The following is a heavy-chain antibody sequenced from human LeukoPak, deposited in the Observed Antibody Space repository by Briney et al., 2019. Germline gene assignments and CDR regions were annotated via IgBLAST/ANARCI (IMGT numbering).Heavy chain of an antibody. CDR3: AREGISGTTRYFDY. CDR1: GFTFSDYY. D-gene: IGHD1-7*01. J-gene: IGHJ4*02. Sequence: GGSLRLTCAASGFTFSDYYMSWIRQAPGKGLEWVSYISSSGSTIYYADSVKGRFTISRDNAKNSLYLQMNSLRAEDTALYYCAREGISGTTRYFDYWGQGTLVTVSS. CDR2: ISSSGSTI. V-gene: IGHV3-11*01.